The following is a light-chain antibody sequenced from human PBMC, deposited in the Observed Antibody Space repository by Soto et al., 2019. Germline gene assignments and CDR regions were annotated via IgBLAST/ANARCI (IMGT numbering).Light chain of an antibody. CDR2: YDD. V-gene: IGLV1-36*01. Sequence: QSVLTQPPSVSDAPRQRVSISCSGSSSNIGRNAVNWYQQLPGKAPKLIIFYDDLRPSGVSDRLSGSKSGPSASLAISGLQSEDEADYYCAAWDASLNGVVFGGGTTLTVL. CDR3: AAWDASLNGVV. CDR1: SSNIGRNA. J-gene: IGLJ2*01.